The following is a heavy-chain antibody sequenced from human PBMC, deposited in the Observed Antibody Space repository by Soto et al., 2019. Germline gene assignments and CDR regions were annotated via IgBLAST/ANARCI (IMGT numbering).Heavy chain of an antibody. CDR1: GYSFTSYW. CDR2: IYPGDSDT. CDR3: ARLGPYGDYAPNWFDP. D-gene: IGHD4-17*01. V-gene: IGHV5-51*01. J-gene: IGHJ5*02. Sequence: GESLKISCKGSGYSFTSYWIGWVRQMPGKGLEWMGIIYPGDSDTRYSPSFQGQVTISADKSISTAYLQWSSLKASDTAMYYCARLGPYGDYAPNWFDPWGQGTLVTVSS.